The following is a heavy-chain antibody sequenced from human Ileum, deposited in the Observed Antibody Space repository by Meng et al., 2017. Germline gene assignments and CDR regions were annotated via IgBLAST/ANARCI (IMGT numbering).Heavy chain of an antibody. D-gene: IGHD4-23*01. CDR1: SGYISSNTY. CDR2: ISHNGSA. Sequence: QLQLQESGPGLVRPLGRLSLTGAVSSGYISSNTYWSWVRQPPGKGLEWIGQISHNGSAYYNPSLKSRVTMSVDKSKSQFSLMLTSVTAADTAIYYCARHGGYSQDFWGQGTLVTVSS. J-gene: IGHJ4*02. V-gene: IGHV4-4*02. CDR3: ARHGGYSQDF.